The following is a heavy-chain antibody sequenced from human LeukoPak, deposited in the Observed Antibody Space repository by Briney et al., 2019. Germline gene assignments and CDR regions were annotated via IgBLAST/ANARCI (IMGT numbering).Heavy chain of an antibody. V-gene: IGHV4-34*01. D-gene: IGHD6-13*01. CDR3: ARSSLPGYSSSWETLFDY. CDR2: INHSGST. Sequence: SETLSLTCAVYGGSFSGYYWSWIRQPPGKGLKWIGEINHSGSTNYNPSLKSRVTISVDTSKNQFSLKLSSVTAADTAVYYCARSSLPGYSSSWETLFDYWGQGTLVTVSS. J-gene: IGHJ4*02. CDR1: GGSFSGYY.